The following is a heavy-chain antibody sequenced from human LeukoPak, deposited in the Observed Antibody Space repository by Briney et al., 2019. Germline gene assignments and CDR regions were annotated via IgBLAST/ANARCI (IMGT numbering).Heavy chain of an antibody. CDR3: ARALKNYGSGSYYNPFDY. V-gene: IGHV1-69*13. J-gene: IGHJ4*02. CDR1: GYSFILYA. Sequence: SVKVSCKTSGYSFILYAISWVRQAPGQGLEWMGGIIPIFGTANYAQKFQGRVTITADESTSTAYMELSSLRSEDTAVYYCARALKNYGSGSYYNPFDYWGQGTLVTVSS. D-gene: IGHD3-10*01. CDR2: IIPIFGTA.